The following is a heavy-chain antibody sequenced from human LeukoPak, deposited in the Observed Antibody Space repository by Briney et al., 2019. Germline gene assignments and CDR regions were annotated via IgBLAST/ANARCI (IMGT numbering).Heavy chain of an antibody. Sequence: GGSLRLSCAASRFNFRGYAMTWVGHAPGKGLVWVSGISGSGGSTYYADSVKGRFTITRDNSKNTLYLQMNSLRAEDTAVYYRAKSTMRRSGYYAVDYWGQGTLVTVSS. CDR1: RFNFRGYA. CDR3: AKSTMRRSGYYAVDY. CDR2: ISGSGGST. D-gene: IGHD3-22*01. J-gene: IGHJ4*02. V-gene: IGHV3-23*01.